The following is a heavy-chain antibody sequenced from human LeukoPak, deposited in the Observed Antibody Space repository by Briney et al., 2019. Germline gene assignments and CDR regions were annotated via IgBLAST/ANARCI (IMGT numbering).Heavy chain of an antibody. CDR1: GYTFTRYY. Sequence: GASVKVSCKASGYTFTRYYMHWVRQAPGQGLEWMGIINPSSGSASHTQKFQGRVTLTRDTSTSTVYMELSSLRSEDTAVHYCAREGGNNGFDYWGQGTLVTVSS. J-gene: IGHJ4*02. D-gene: IGHD1-14*01. CDR3: AREGGNNGFDY. CDR2: INPSSGSA. V-gene: IGHV1-46*01.